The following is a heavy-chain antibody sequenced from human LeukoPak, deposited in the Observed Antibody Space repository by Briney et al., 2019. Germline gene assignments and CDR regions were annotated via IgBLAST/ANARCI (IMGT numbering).Heavy chain of an antibody. CDR3: AKDREGLSSGYDLEYFDY. D-gene: IGHD5-12*01. Sequence: QPGGSLTLSCAASGFTFSSYAMNWVRQAPGKGLEWVSSISGGGGTTYYAASVKGRFTISRDNSKNTLFLQMNSLRAEDTAVYYCAKDREGLSSGYDLEYFDYWGQGTLVTVSS. CDR2: ISGGGGTT. J-gene: IGHJ4*02. CDR1: GFTFSSYA. V-gene: IGHV3-23*01.